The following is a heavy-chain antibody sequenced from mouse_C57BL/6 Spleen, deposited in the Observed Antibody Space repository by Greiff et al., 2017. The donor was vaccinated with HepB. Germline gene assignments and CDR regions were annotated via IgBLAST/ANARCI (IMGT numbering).Heavy chain of an antibody. CDR1: GYTFTDYE. CDR2: IDPETGGT. Sequence: VQLQQSGAELVRPGASVTLSCKASGYTFTDYEMHWVKQTPVHGLEWIGAIDPETGGTAYNQKFKGKAILTADKSSSTAYMELRSLTSEDSAVYYCTRGVNYYGSSYDDYAMDYWGQGTSVTVSS. J-gene: IGHJ4*01. CDR3: TRGVNYYGSSYDDYAMDY. V-gene: IGHV1-15*01. D-gene: IGHD1-1*01.